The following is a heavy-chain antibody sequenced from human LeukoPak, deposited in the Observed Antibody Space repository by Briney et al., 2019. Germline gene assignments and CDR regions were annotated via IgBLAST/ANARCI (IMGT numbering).Heavy chain of an antibody. CDR2: IYTSGST. CDR3: ARGHRRDGYNWDY. V-gene: IGHV4-61*02. CDR1: GGSISSGSYY. Sequence: PSQTLSLTCTVSGGSISSGSYYWRWIRQPAGKGLEWIGRIYTSGSTNYNPSLKSRVTISVDTSKNQFSLKLSSVTAADTAVYYCARGHRRDGYNWDYWGQGTLVTVSS. D-gene: IGHD5-24*01. J-gene: IGHJ4*02.